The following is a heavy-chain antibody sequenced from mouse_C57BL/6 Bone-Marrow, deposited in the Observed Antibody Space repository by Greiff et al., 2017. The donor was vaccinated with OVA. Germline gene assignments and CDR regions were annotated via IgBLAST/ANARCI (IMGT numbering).Heavy chain of an antibody. CDR3: TAITTVVEGY. CDR1: GFNIKDDY. Sequence: VQLQQSGAELVRPGASVKLSCTASGFNIKDDYMHWVKQRPEQGLAWIGWIDPENGDTEYASKFQGKATITAATSSNTAYLQLSSRTSEDTAVYYCTAITTVVEGYWGQGTSVTVSS. CDR2: IDPENGDT. V-gene: IGHV14-4*01. D-gene: IGHD1-1*01. J-gene: IGHJ4*01.